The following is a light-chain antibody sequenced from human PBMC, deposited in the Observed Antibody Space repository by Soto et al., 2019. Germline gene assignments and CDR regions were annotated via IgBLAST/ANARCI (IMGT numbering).Light chain of an antibody. CDR1: QSITSSY. V-gene: IGKV3-20*01. Sequence: EIALTQSPGTLSLSPGERATLSCRASQSITSSYLAWYQQKPGQAPRLLISGTISRATGIPDRFSGSGSGTDVTLTISRLEPEDFAVYYCQRYGSPLWTFGQRTKVEIK. CDR2: GTI. J-gene: IGKJ1*01. CDR3: QRYGSPLWT.